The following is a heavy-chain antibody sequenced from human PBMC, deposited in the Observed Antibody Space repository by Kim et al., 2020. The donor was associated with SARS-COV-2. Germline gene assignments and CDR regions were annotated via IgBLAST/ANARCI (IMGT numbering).Heavy chain of an antibody. CDR2: XXTSGXET. Sequence: GGSLRLSCEASGFTFKNYVMSWVRQAPGRGLXXVSAXXTSGXETYYADSVKGRFTXSRDXXKNIXXLQXXRLRTXDTAXXYCAXDGYXIRGYXPFDXXGQGTXXTVX. CDR3: AXDGYXIRGYXPFDX. CDR1: GFTFKNYV. V-gene: IGHV3-23*05. D-gene: IGHD3-22*01. J-gene: IGHJ4*02.